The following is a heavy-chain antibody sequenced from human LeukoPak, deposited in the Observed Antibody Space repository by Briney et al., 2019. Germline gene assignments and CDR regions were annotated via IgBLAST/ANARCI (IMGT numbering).Heavy chain of an antibody. Sequence: PGGSLRLSCAASGFTFNSYAMHWVRQAPGKGLEWVAVISYDGGNKYYADPVKGRFTISRDNSKNTLYLQMNSLRAEDTAVYYCARDYFVTSGGMDVWGQGTTVTVSS. CDR1: GFTFNSYA. D-gene: IGHD3-10*01. V-gene: IGHV3-30-3*01. J-gene: IGHJ6*02. CDR2: ISYDGGNK. CDR3: ARDYFVTSGGMDV.